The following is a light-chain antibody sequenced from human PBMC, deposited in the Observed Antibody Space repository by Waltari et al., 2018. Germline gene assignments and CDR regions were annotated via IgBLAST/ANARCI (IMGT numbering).Light chain of an antibody. CDR3: CSYAGLGIYV. CDR1: SSDVGSSNL. V-gene: IGLV2-23*02. J-gene: IGLJ1*01. Sequence: QTGLTQPASVSGSPGQSITISCTGTSSDVGSSNLVSLYQQYPGKAPKLMVYEVTKRTSGVSDRFSGSKSGNTASLTIYGLQSEDEADYYCCSYAGLGIYVFGTGTKVTVL. CDR2: EVT.